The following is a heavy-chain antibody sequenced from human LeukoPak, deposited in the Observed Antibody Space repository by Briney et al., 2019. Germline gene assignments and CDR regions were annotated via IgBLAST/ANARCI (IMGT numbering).Heavy chain of an antibody. CDR1: GFTFSDHY. Sequence: GGSLRLSCVASGFTFSDHYMSWIRQAPGKGLVWVSRINSDGSSTSCADSVKGRFTISRDNAKNTLYLQMNSLRAEDTAVYYCARQPYDAFDIWGQGTMVTVSS. V-gene: IGHV3-74*01. J-gene: IGHJ3*02. CDR2: INSDGSST. CDR3: ARQPYDAFDI.